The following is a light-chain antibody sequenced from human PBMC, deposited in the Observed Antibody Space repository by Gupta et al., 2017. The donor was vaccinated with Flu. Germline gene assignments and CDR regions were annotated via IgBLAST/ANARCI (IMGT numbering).Light chain of an antibody. J-gene: IGKJ2*03. CDR2: WAS. V-gene: IGKV4-1*01. Sequence: IVMTQSPDSLAVSLGERATINCKSSQSVLYSSNNKNYLAWYPQKPGQPHKLLIYWASTRESGVPDRFSGSGSGTDFTLTISSLQAEDVAVYYCQQDYSTPLDSVGQGTKLEIK. CDR3: QQDYSTPLDS. CDR1: QSVLYSSNNKNY.